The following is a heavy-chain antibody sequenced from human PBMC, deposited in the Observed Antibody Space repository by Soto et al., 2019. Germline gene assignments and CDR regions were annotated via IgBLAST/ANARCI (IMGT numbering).Heavy chain of an antibody. J-gene: IGHJ6*02. D-gene: IGHD2-2*01. CDR1: GGSISSGGYY. Sequence: QVQLQESGPGLVKPSQTLSLTCTVSGGSISSGGYYWSWIRQHPGKGLEWIGYIYYRGSTYYNPSLKSRVTISVDTSKNQFSLKLSSVTAADTAVYYCARWAVVPAAYYYGMDVWGQGTTVTVSS. CDR3: ARWAVVPAAYYYGMDV. CDR2: IYYRGST. V-gene: IGHV4-31*03.